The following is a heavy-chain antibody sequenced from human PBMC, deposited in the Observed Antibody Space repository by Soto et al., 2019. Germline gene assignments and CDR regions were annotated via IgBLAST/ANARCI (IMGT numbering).Heavy chain of an antibody. V-gene: IGHV3-21*01. J-gene: IGHJ6*02. Sequence: PGGSLRLSCAASGFTFSSYSMNWVRQAPGKGLEWVSSISSSSSYIYYADSVKGRFTISRDNAKNSLYLQMNSLRAEDTAVYYCARDQKNSASLYGMDVWGQGTTVTVSS. CDR2: ISSSSSYI. D-gene: IGHD2-15*01. CDR1: GFTFSSYS. CDR3: ARDQKNSASLYGMDV.